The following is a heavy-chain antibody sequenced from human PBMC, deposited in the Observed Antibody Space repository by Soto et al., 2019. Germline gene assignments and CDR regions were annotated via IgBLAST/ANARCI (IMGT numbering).Heavy chain of an antibody. J-gene: IGHJ5*02. CDR2: IYYSGST. D-gene: IGHD3-22*01. V-gene: IGHV4-61*05. Sequence: PSETLSLTCTVSGGSISSSSYYWGWIHQPPGKGLEWIGYIYYSGSTNYNPSLKSRVTISVDTSKNQFSLKLSSVTAADTAVYYCARAAPQVYDIRTGWFDPWGQGTLVTVSS. CDR1: GGSISSSSYY. CDR3: ARAAPQVYDIRTGWFDP.